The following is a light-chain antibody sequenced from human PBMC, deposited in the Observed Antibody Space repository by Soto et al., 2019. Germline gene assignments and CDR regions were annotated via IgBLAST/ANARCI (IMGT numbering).Light chain of an antibody. CDR3: QHYNSYSEA. CDR2: AAS. Sequence: AIQMTQSPSSLSASVGDRVTITCRASQDIRNDLGWYQQKPGKAPKLLIYAASSLQGGVPSRFSGSGSGTDFTLTISSLQPEDFATYYCQHYNSYSEAFGQGTKVDIK. J-gene: IGKJ1*01. V-gene: IGKV1-6*01. CDR1: QDIRND.